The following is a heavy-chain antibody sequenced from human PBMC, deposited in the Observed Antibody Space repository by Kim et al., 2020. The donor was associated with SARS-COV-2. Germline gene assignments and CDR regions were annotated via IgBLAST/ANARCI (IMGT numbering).Heavy chain of an antibody. CDR3: ARLGDYDFWSGPTFYGMDV. V-gene: IGHV4-59*13. CDR2: IYYSGST. J-gene: IGHJ6*02. D-gene: IGHD3-3*01. Sequence: SETLSLTCTVSGGSISSYYWSWIRQPPGKGLEWIGYIYYSGSTNYNPSLKSRVTISVDTSKNQFSLKLSSVTAADTAVYYCARLGDYDFWSGPTFYGMDVWGQGTTVTVSS. CDR1: GGSISSYY.